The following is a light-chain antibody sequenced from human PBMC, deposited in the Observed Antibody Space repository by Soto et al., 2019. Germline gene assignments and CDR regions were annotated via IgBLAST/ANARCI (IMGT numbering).Light chain of an antibody. CDR1: ALPKQY. V-gene: IGLV3-25*03. CDR2: KDS. J-gene: IGLJ2*01. CDR3: QSADSSGTHGSVV. Sequence: SYELTQPPSVSVSPGQTARITCSGDALPKQYAYWYQQKPGQAPVLVIYKDSERPSGIPERFSGSSSGTTVTLTISGVQAEDEADYYCQSADSSGTHGSVVFGGGTKVTVL.